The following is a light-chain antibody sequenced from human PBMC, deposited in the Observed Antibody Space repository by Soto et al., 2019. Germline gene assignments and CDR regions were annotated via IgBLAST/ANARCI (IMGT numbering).Light chain of an antibody. Sequence: EIVLTQSRGTLSLSPGERATLSCRSSHSVSSKYLAWYQQKPGQAPRLLIYDVSSRATGIPDRFSGSGSGTDFTLTISRLEPVDFAVYYCQQYGISPTFGQGTKVAIK. J-gene: IGKJ1*01. CDR1: HSVSSKY. CDR3: QQYGISPT. V-gene: IGKV3-20*01. CDR2: DVS.